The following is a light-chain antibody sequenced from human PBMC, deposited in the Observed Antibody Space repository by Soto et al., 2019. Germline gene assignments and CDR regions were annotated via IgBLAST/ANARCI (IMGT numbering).Light chain of an antibody. V-gene: IGKV3-11*01. CDR1: QSVSSN. CDR3: QQRSNWPRT. J-gene: IGKJ1*01. Sequence: IVMTKSPANLSVSPGERATLSCRAGQSVSSNLVWHQQKPAQAPRLLINAAFTSATGIPARFSGSGSGTDFTLTISSLEPEDFALYYCQQRSNWPRTFGQGTKWIS. CDR2: AAF.